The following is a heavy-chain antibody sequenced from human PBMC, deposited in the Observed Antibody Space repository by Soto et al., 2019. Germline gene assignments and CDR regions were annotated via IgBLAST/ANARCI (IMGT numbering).Heavy chain of an antibody. Sequence: QITLKEAGPTLVKPTQTRTLTCSFSGFSLITSGVGVGWIRQPPGKALEWLALIYWDDDTGYSTSLRNRLTITKDTSRNQVVLTMTNMDPADTATYYCAHTMAPRIFDSWGQGTLVTVSS. J-gene: IGHJ4*02. CDR2: IYWDDDT. V-gene: IGHV2-5*02. CDR1: GFSLITSGVG. CDR3: AHTMAPRIFDS.